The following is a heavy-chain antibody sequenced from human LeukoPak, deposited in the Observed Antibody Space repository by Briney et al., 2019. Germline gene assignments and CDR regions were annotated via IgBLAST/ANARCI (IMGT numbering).Heavy chain of an antibody. J-gene: IGHJ4*02. D-gene: IGHD6-19*01. Sequence: GGSLRLSCAASGFTFNSYAMHWVRQAPGKGLEWVAVISYDGSHKYYADSVKGRFTISRDNSKNTLYLQMNSLRTEDTAVYSCAINEGSGWYFDYWGQGTLVTVSS. CDR2: ISYDGSHK. V-gene: IGHV3-30*03. CDR3: AINEGSGWYFDY. CDR1: GFTFNSYA.